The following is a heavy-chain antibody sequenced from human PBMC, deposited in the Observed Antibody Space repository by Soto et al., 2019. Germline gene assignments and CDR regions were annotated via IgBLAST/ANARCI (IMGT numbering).Heavy chain of an antibody. D-gene: IGHD2-8*01. V-gene: IGHV4-59*01. CDR3: ARAGRYCTNGVCSVWFDP. Sequence: SETLSLTCTVSGGSISSYYWSWIRQPPGKGLEWIGYIYYSGSTNYNPSLKSRVTISVDTSKNQFSLKLSSVTAADTAVYYCARAGRYCTNGVCSVWFDPWGQGTLVTVSS. CDR1: GGSISSYY. CDR2: IYYSGST. J-gene: IGHJ5*02.